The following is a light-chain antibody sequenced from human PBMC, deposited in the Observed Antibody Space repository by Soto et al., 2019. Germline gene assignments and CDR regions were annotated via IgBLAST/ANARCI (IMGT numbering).Light chain of an antibody. Sequence: DIQMTQSPSSLSASVGDRVTITCRASQGINNYLAWYQQKPGKVPKLLIYAASTLQSGVTARFSGRGSGTDFTLTSSSLQPEDVATYYFQKYDSAPFTFGPGTKVDF. CDR2: AAS. J-gene: IGKJ3*01. V-gene: IGKV1-27*01. CDR1: QGINNY. CDR3: QKYDSAPFT.